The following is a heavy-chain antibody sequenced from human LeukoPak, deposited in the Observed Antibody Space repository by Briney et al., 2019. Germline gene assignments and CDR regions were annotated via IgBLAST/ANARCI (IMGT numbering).Heavy chain of an antibody. D-gene: IGHD5-18*01. CDR3: ARGDTAIPFDY. Sequence: PGGSLRLSCAASGFTVSSNYMSWVRQAPGKELEWVSVIYSGGSTYYADSVKGRFTISRDNSKNTLYLQMNSLRAEDTAVYYCARGDTAIPFDYWGQGTLVTVSS. J-gene: IGHJ4*02. V-gene: IGHV3-53*01. CDR1: GFTVSSNY. CDR2: IYSGGST.